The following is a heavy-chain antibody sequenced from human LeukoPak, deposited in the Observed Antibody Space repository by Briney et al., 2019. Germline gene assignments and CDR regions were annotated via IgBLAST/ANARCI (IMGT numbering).Heavy chain of an antibody. Sequence: ASVKVSCKAFGYTFTSNYMHWVRQAPGQGPEWMGVISPSGGSTTYAQKFQGRVTMTEDTSTDTAYMELSSLRSEDTAVYYCATQVYGSGLDPWGQGTLVTVSS. CDR3: ATQVYGSGLDP. D-gene: IGHD3-10*01. CDR1: GYTFTSNY. CDR2: ISPSGGST. V-gene: IGHV1-46*01. J-gene: IGHJ5*02.